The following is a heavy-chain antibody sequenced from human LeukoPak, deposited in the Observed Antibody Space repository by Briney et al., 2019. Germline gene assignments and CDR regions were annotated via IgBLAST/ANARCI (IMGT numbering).Heavy chain of an antibody. CDR2: INPNSGGT. Sequence: ASVKVSCKASGYTFTGYYMHWVRQAPGQGLEWMGWINPNSGGTNYAQKFQGRVTMTRDTSISTAYMELSRLRSDDTAVYYCARDRTAAGTYYYGMDVWGRGTTVTVSS. D-gene: IGHD6-13*01. CDR1: GYTFTGYY. CDR3: ARDRTAAGTYYYGMDV. J-gene: IGHJ6*02. V-gene: IGHV1-2*02.